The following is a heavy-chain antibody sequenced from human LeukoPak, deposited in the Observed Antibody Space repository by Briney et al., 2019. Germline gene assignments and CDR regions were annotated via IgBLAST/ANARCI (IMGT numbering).Heavy chain of an antibody. J-gene: IGHJ3*02. D-gene: IGHD2/OR15-2a*01. V-gene: IGHV1-2*02. CDR3: ASGESPAHAFDI. Sequence: ASVKVSCKASGYTFTGYYMHWVRQAPGQGLEWMGWINPNSGDTHYAQKFQGRVTMTRDTSINTAYMELSRLRSDDTAVYYCASGESPAHAFDIWGQGTMVTVSS. CDR2: INPNSGDT. CDR1: GYTFTGYY.